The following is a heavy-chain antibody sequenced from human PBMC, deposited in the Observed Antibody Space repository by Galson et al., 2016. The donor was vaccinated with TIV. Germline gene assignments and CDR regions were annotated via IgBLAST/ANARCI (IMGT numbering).Heavy chain of an antibody. CDR2: VHDAGST. CDR1: GGSFSGHF. CDR3: ARRRAPRQSLYYGLDV. D-gene: IGHD6-19*01. V-gene: IGHV4-34*01. J-gene: IGHJ6*02. Sequence: LSLTCAVSGGSFSGHFGAWIRQSPERGLEWLGEVHDAGSTNYNPSLKSRLPMSADTANNQFSLRLPSVTAADTAVYFCARRRAPRQSLYYGLDVWGQGTTVVVSS.